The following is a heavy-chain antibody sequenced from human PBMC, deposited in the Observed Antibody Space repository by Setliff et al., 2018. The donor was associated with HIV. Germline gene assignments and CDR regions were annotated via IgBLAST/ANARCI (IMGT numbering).Heavy chain of an antibody. CDR1: GYSISSGYY. J-gene: IGHJ4*02. CDR3: ANIAAAGGVDY. V-gene: IGHV4-38-2*01. Sequence: PSETLSLTCAVSGYSISSGYYWGWIRQPPGKGLEWIGSIYHSGSTYYNPSLKSRVTISVDTSKNQFSLKLSSVTAADTAVYYCANIAAAGGVDYWGQGTLVTVS. D-gene: IGHD6-13*01. CDR2: IYHSGST.